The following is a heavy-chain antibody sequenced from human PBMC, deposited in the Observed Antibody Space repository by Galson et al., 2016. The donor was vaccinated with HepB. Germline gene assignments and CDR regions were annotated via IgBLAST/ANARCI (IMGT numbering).Heavy chain of an antibody. Sequence: SLRLSCAASGFTFSSYAMSWARQAPGKELEWVSSIGGSGAATRYADSAKGRFTISRDNSESTLFLQMDSLRAGDTAVYYCVIMIRGISVGPFDYWGQGALVTVSA. V-gene: IGHV3-23*01. D-gene: IGHD3-16*01. CDR3: VIMIRGISVGPFDY. J-gene: IGHJ4*02. CDR2: IGGSGAAT. CDR1: GFTFSSYA.